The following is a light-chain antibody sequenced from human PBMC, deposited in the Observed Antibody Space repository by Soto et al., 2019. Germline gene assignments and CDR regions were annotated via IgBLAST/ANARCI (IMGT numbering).Light chain of an antibody. CDR1: QSLLYSDGNTY. Sequence: DVVMTQSPLSLPVTLGQPASISCRSSQSLLYSDGNTYLSWFQQRPGQSPKRLIYKVSIRDSGVPDRVSGSGSGTDFTLKITSVEAEDVGVYYCMQDTYWPPRTFGQGTKVEIK. V-gene: IGKV2-30*01. CDR2: KVS. CDR3: MQDTYWPPRT. J-gene: IGKJ1*01.